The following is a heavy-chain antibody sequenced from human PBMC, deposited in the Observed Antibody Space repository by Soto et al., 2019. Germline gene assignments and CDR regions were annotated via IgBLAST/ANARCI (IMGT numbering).Heavy chain of an antibody. Sequence: PSETLSLTCTVSGGSISSGGYYWSWIRQHPGKGLEWIGYIYYSGSTYYNPSLKSRVTISVDTSKNQFSLKLSSVTAADTAVYYCARDRSVAAGPNAFDPWGQGTLVTVSS. V-gene: IGHV4-31*03. J-gene: IGHJ5*02. CDR2: IYYSGST. CDR3: ARDRSVAAGPNAFDP. CDR1: GGSISSGGYY. D-gene: IGHD2-15*01.